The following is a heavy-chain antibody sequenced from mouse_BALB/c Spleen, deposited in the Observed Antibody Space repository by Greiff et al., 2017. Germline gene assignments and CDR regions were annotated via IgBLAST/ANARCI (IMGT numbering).Heavy chain of an antibody. V-gene: IGHV5-17*02. Sequence: EVKLMESGGGLVQPGGSRKLSCAASGFTFSSFGMQWVRQAPEKGLEWVAYISSGSSTIYYAATVKGRFTISRDNPKNTLFLQMTSIRSEDTAMYCCARSHYGYYAMDYWGQGTSVTVSS. D-gene: IGHD1-2*01. CDR2: ISSGSSTI. CDR1: GFTFSSFG. CDR3: ARSHYGYYAMDY. J-gene: IGHJ4*01.